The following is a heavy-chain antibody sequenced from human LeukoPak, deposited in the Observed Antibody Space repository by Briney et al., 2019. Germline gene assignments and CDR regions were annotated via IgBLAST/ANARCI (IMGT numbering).Heavy chain of an antibody. J-gene: IGHJ4*02. CDR2: INPNSGGT. D-gene: IGHD6-13*01. CDR3: AKEASSRWSSLFDY. V-gene: IGHV1-2*02. Sequence: ASVKVSRKASGYTFTGYYMHWVRQAPGQGLEWMGWINPNSGGTNYAQKFQGRVTMTRDTSISTAYMELSRLRSDDTAVYYCAKEASSRWSSLFDYWGQGTLVTVSS. CDR1: GYTFTGYY.